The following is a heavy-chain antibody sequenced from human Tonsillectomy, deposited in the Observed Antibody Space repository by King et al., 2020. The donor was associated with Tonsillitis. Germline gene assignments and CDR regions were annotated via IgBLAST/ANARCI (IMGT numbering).Heavy chain of an antibody. V-gene: IGHV1-2*02. CDR1: GYTFTGYF. D-gene: IGHD7-27*01. CDR2: INPNSGGT. J-gene: IGHJ5*02. CDR3: ARESIWGSVEGGFDP. Sequence: LQLVQSGAEVKKPGASVKVSCKASGYTFTGYFMHWVRQAPGQGLEWMGWINPNSGGTNYAQKFQGRVTITRDTSITTAYMELSGLLSDDTAVYYCARESIWGSVEGGFDPWGQGTLVTVSS.